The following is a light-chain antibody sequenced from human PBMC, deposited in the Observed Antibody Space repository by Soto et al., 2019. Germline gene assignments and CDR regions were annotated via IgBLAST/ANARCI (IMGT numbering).Light chain of an antibody. Sequence: DIQMTQSPSTLSASVGDRVTITCRASQSISIWLAWYQQKPGKAPKILIYKASSLESGVPSRFSGRGSGTEFTLTISSLKPDDFATYYCQQYSTYTPRTFGQGTKVDIK. V-gene: IGKV1-5*03. CDR3: QQYSTYTPRT. CDR2: KAS. CDR1: QSISIW. J-gene: IGKJ1*01.